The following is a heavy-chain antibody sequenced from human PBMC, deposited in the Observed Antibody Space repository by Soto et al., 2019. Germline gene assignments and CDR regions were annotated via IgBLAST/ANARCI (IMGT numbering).Heavy chain of an antibody. D-gene: IGHD6-6*01. CDR1: GFTFSSYS. V-gene: IGHV3-48*02. CDR2: ISSSSTI. Sequence: GGSLRLSCAASGFTFSSYSMNWVRQAPGKGLEWVSYISSSSTIYYADSVKGRFTISRDNAKNSLYLQMNSLRDEDTAVYYCARHRSSVSAPDYGMDVWGQGTTVTVSS. J-gene: IGHJ6*02. CDR3: ARHRSSVSAPDYGMDV.